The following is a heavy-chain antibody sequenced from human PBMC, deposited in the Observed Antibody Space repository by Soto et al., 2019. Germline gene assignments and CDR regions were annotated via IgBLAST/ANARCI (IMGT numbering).Heavy chain of an antibody. CDR3: ARARNTGIVGAVFFDY. V-gene: IGHV4-4*02. D-gene: IGHD1-26*01. CDR2: IYHSGST. Sequence: SETLSLTCAVSGGSISSSNWWSWVRQPPGKGLEWIGEIYHSGSTNYNPSLKSRVTISVGKSKNQFSLKLSSVTAADTAVYYCARARNTGIVGAVFFDYWGQGTLVTVSS. CDR1: GGSISSSNW. J-gene: IGHJ4*02.